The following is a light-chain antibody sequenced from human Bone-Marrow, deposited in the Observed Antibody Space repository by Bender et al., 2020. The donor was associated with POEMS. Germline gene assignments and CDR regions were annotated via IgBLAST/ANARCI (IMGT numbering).Light chain of an antibody. Sequence: QSAMTQPASVSGSPGQSITISCTGTSSDVGGYNYVSWYQQHPGKAPKLMIYDVSQRPSGVSNRFSASKSGNTASLTISGLQAEDEADYYCTSFTSTNTLWVFGGGTKLTVL. CDR3: TSFTSTNTLWV. CDR2: DVS. V-gene: IGLV2-14*01. J-gene: IGLJ3*02. CDR1: SSDVGGYNY.